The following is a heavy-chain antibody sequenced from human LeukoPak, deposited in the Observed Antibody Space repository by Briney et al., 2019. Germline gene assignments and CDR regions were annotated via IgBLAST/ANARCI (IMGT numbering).Heavy chain of an antibody. J-gene: IGHJ6*03. CDR3: PRAELGEKYYYYYYMDV. V-gene: IGHV1-18*01. Sequence: GASVKVSCKASGYTFTSYGISWVRQAPGQGLEWMGWICAYNGNTNYAQKLQGRVTMTTDTSTSTAYMELRSLKSDDTAVYYCPRAELGEKYYYYYYMDVWGKGTTVTVSS. CDR1: GYTFTSYG. CDR2: ICAYNGNT. D-gene: IGHD1-7*01.